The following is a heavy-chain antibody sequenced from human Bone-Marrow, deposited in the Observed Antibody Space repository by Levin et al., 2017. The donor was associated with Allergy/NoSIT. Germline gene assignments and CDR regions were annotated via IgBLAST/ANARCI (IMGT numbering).Heavy chain of an antibody. CDR2: IDSSGSTK. CDR3: ARSAMSRWELLAY. Sequence: GGSLRLSCAASEFTFSSYQMNWVRQAPGKGLEWISYIDSSGSTKYQADSVKGRFTIYRDNAKNSLYLQMSSLRVEETAVYYCARSAMSRWELLAYWGQGTLVTVSS. CDR1: EFTFSSYQ. D-gene: IGHD1-26*01. J-gene: IGHJ4*02. V-gene: IGHV3-48*03.